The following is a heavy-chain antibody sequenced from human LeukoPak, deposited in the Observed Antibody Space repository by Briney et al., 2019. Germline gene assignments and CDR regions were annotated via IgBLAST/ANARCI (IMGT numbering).Heavy chain of an antibody. J-gene: IGHJ4*02. CDR1: GGSVSGSLNY. CDR2: TYYTGST. D-gene: IGHD3-9*01. Sequence: PSETLSLTCTVSGGSVSGSLNYWGWIRQPPGKGLEWIENTYYTGSTYSNPTLKSRVTMSFDTSKNQFSLKLNSVTAADTAVYYCARLSKGRYFDYIFAYWGQGTLLTVSS. CDR3: ARLSKGRYFDYIFAY. V-gene: IGHV4-39*01.